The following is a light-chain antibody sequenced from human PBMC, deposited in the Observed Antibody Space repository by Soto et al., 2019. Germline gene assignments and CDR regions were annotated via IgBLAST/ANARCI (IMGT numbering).Light chain of an antibody. V-gene: IGKV3-20*01. Sequence: DIVLTQSPGTLSLSPGDRATLSCRASQIVRGSQLSWYQQIPGQAPTLLIYGAASRATGIPDRFSGSGFGTDFTLIISRLEPEDFAVYYCQQYYNSPFTFGQGTRLE. J-gene: IGKJ5*01. CDR3: QQYYNSPFT. CDR2: GAA. CDR1: QIVRGSQ.